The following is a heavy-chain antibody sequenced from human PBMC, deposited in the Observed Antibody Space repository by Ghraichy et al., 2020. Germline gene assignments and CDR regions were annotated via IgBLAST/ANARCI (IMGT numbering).Heavy chain of an antibody. CDR1: GYRFTSYW. CDR2: IYPGDSDT. V-gene: IGHV5-51*01. J-gene: IGHJ4*02. D-gene: IGHD4-17*01. CDR3: ARHLGSGDGKNFDY. Sequence: GESLKISCKSSGYRFTSYWIGWVRQMPGKGLQWMGIIYPGDSDTRYSPSFQGQIIISADKSITTTYLQWRSLKASDTAIYYCARHLGSGDGKNFDYWGQGTLVTVSS.